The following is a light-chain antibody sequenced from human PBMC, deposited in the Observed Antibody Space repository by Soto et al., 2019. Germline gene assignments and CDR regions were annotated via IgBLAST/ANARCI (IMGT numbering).Light chain of an antibody. Sequence: EVVMTQSPATLSASPGERVILSCRASQNIGSNLAWYQQRPGQAPRLLMYGASTRATETPARFSGSGSATDFTLTISSLQSEDFAVYYCQQRSNWPWTFGQGTKV. CDR3: QQRSNWPWT. J-gene: IGKJ1*01. V-gene: IGKV3-15*01. CDR2: GAS. CDR1: QNIGSN.